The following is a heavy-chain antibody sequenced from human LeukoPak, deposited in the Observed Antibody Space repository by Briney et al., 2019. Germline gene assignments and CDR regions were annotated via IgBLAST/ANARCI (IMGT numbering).Heavy chain of an antibody. V-gene: IGHV3-7*01. CDR2: IKQDGSEK. CDR1: GFTFSSYW. D-gene: IGHD2-8*01. J-gene: IGHJ6*03. Sequence: GGSLRLSCAASGFTFSSYWMSWVRQAPGKGLEWVANIKQDGSEKYYVDSVKGRFTISRDNAKNSQYLQMNSLRAEDTAVYYCASLQMYYYHYYMDVWGKGTTVTVSS. CDR3: ASLQMYYYHYYMDV.